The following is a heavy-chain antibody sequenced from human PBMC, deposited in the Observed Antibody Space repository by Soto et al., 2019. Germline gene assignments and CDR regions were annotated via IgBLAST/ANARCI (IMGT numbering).Heavy chain of an antibody. D-gene: IGHD3-22*01. CDR1: GINFNDYW. Sequence: GGSLRLSCAASGINFNDYWMSWVRQAPGKGLEWVANIKEDGSSKYYVDSVKGRFTISRDNAKNSLYLQMNSLRADDTVVYYCAKDYLGSSAMFDYWGQGTLVTVSS. V-gene: IGHV3-7*03. CDR2: IKEDGSSK. J-gene: IGHJ4*02. CDR3: AKDYLGSSAMFDY.